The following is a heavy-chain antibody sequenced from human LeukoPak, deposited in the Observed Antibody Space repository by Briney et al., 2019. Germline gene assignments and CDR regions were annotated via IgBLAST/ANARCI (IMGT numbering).Heavy chain of an antibody. CDR2: ISGSGHST. CDR3: AKSLFDCSSTSCYYYYYYYMDV. Sequence: SGGSLRLSCAASGFTFSSYAMSWVRQAPGKGLEWVSAISGSGHSTYYANSVKGRFTISRGNSKNTLYLQMNSLRAEDTAVYYCAKSLFDCSSTSCYYYYYYYMDVWGKGTTVTVSS. J-gene: IGHJ6*03. V-gene: IGHV3-23*01. D-gene: IGHD2-2*01. CDR1: GFTFSSYA.